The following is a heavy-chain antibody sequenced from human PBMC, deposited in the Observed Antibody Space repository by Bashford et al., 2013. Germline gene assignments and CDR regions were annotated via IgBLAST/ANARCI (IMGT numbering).Heavy chain of an antibody. CDR3: ARRGTTNYYYGVDV. D-gene: IGHD4-17*01. CDR2: IHHGENT. CDR1: GASISHYY. V-gene: IGHV4-4*07. Sequence: SETLSLTCTVSGASISHYYWSWVRQPAGKGLEWIGRIHHGENTKYNPSLNSRVTMSVDWSKSLFSLNLDSVTDADTAVYHCARRGTTNYYYGVDVWGQGTTVTVSS. J-gene: IGHJ6*02.